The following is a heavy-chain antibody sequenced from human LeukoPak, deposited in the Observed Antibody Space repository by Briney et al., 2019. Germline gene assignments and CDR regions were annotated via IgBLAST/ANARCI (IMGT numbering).Heavy chain of an antibody. D-gene: IGHD5-12*01. CDR1: GGTFSSYA. V-gene: IGHV1-69*05. CDR3: ARSLDSGYDRYAFDI. J-gene: IGHJ3*02. Sequence: ASVKVSCKASGGTFSSYAISWVRQAPGQGLEWMGGIIPIFGTANYAQKFQGRVTITTDESTSTAYMELSSLRSEDTAVYYCARSLDSGYDRYAFDIWGQGTMVTVSS. CDR2: IIPIFGTA.